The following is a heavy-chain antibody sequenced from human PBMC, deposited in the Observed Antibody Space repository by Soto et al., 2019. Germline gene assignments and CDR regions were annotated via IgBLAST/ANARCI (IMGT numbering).Heavy chain of an antibody. CDR3: AKGSASSRPYYFVS. D-gene: IGHD6-6*01. V-gene: IGHV3-23*01. CDR2: FSGGST. J-gene: IGHJ4*02. Sequence: EVQLLESGGGLVQPGGSLRLSCAASGFTFSIYAMSWVRQAPGKGLEWVSAFSGGSTYYADSVKGRFTVTGDNSKKTLYLQMNSLRAEDTAVYYCAKGSASSRPYYFVSWGQGTLVTVSS. CDR1: GFTFSIYA.